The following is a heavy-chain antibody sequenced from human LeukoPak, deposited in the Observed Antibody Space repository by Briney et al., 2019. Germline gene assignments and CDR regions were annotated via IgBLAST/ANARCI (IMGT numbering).Heavy chain of an antibody. Sequence: GASVKVSCKASGYTFTSYDINWVRQATGQGLEWMGWMNPNSGNTGYAQKFQGRVTMTRNTSISTAYMELSRLRADDTAVYYCGRVREDSWGQGTLVIVSS. CDR1: GYTFTSYD. D-gene: IGHD1-26*01. V-gene: IGHV1-8*01. J-gene: IGHJ4*02. CDR2: MNPNSGNT. CDR3: GRVREDS.